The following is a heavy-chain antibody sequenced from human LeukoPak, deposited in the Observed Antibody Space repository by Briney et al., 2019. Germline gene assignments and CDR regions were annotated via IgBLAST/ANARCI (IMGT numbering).Heavy chain of an antibody. CDR3: ARRKYYTIEN. J-gene: IGHJ4*02. Sequence: SETLSLTCTVSGDSISSSGYYWGWIRQPPGKGLEWIASIYYSGRTYYNPALKSRITISVDSSKNQFSLRLSSVTAADTAVYYCARRKYYTIENWGQGTLVTVSS. CDR2: IYYSGRT. D-gene: IGHD3-10*01. V-gene: IGHV4-39*01. CDR1: GDSISSSGYY.